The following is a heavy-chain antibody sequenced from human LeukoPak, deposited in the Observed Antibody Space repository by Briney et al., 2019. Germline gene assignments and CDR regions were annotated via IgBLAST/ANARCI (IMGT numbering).Heavy chain of an antibody. CDR3: ARDLRGSWDGYNSRYFDY. CDR1: GYTFTSYD. CDR2: MNPNSGNT. D-gene: IGHD5-24*01. V-gene: IGHV1-8*03. J-gene: IGHJ4*02. Sequence: GASVKVSCKASGYTFTSYDINWVRQATGQGLEWMGWMNPNSGNTGYAQKFQGRVTITRNTSISTAYMELSSLRSEDTAVYYCARDLRGSWDGYNSRYFDYWGQGTLVTVSS.